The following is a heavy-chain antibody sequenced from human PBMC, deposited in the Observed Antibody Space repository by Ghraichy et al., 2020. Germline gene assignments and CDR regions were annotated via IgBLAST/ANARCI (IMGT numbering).Heavy chain of an antibody. CDR1: GFTFSSYG. J-gene: IGHJ3*02. Sequence: GGSLRLSCAASGFTFSSYGMHWVRQAPGKGLEWVAVISYDGSNKYYADSVKGRFTISRDNSKNTLYLQMNSLRAEDTAVYYCAVAGTYDAFDIWGQGTMVTVSS. V-gene: IGHV3-30*03. D-gene: IGHD6-19*01. CDR3: AVAGTYDAFDI. CDR2: ISYDGSNK.